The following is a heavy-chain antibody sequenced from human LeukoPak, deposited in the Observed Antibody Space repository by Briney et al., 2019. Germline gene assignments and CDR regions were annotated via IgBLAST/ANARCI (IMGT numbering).Heavy chain of an antibody. V-gene: IGHV1-2*06. CDR1: GYTFTGYY. J-gene: IGHJ4*02. Sequence: ASVKVSCKASGYTFTGYYMHWVRQAPGQGLEWMGRINPKTGGTSYAQKFQGRVTMTRDTSISTVNMELSRLTSNDTAGYYCARATAENDHWGQGTLVTVSS. D-gene: IGHD1-14*01. CDR2: INPKTGGT. CDR3: ARATAENDH.